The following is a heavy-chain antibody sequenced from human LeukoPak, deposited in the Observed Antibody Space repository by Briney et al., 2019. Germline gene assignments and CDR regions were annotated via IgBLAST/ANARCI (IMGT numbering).Heavy chain of an antibody. D-gene: IGHD2-2*01. Sequence: GGSLRLSCAASGFTVSSNYMSWVRQAPGKGLEWVSVIYSAGNTYYADSVQGRFTMSRENPENTLYLQMNSLRAEDTAVYYCAKSRVADWGQGTLVTVSS. CDR2: IYSAGNT. J-gene: IGHJ4*02. CDR1: GFTVSSNY. CDR3: AKSRVAD. V-gene: IGHV3-66*01.